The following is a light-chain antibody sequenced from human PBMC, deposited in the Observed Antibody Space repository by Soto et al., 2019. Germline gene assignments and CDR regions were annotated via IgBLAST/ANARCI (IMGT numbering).Light chain of an antibody. CDR1: SSDVVGYNY. Sequence: QSVLTQPASVSGSPGQSITISCTGTSSDVVGYNYVSWYQQHSGKAPKLMIYDVSNRPSGISNRFSGSKSGDTASLTISGLQAEDEADYYCTSYTVSGIATYVFGTGTKVPVL. CDR3: TSYTVSGIATYV. J-gene: IGLJ1*01. V-gene: IGLV2-14*03. CDR2: DVS.